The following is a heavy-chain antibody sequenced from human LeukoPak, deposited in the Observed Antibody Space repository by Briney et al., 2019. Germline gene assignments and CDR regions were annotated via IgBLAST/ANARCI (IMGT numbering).Heavy chain of an antibody. V-gene: IGHV3-7*01. D-gene: IGHD3-10*01. CDR3: ARSDSSYYGSGYNWFDP. Sequence: SGGSLRLSCAASGFTFSSYWMSWVRQAPGKGLEWVANIKQDGSEKYYVDSVKGRFTISRDNAKNSLYLQMNSLRAEDTAVYYCARSDSSYYGSGYNWFDPWGQGTLVTVSS. J-gene: IGHJ5*02. CDR2: IKQDGSEK. CDR1: GFTFSSYW.